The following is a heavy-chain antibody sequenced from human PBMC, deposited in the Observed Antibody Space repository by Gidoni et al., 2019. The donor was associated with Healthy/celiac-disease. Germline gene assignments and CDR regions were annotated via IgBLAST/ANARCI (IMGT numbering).Heavy chain of an antibody. Sequence: EVQLVQSGAEMKKPGESLRISCKGSGYSFTSSWISWVRQMPGKGLEWMGRIDPSDSYTNYSPSFQGHVTISADKSISTAYLQWSSLKASDTAMYYCARLRVGGYDYPDPYYYYMDVWGKGTTVTVSS. CDR1: GYSFTSSW. CDR2: IDPSDSYT. D-gene: IGHD5-12*01. V-gene: IGHV5-10-1*03. CDR3: ARLRVGGYDYPDPYYYYMDV. J-gene: IGHJ6*03.